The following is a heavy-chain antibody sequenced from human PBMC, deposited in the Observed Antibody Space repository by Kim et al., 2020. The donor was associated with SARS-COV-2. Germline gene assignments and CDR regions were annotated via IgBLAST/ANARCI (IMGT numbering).Heavy chain of an antibody. J-gene: IGHJ4*02. Sequence: SETLSLTCAVYGGSFSGYYWSWIRQPPGKGLEWIGEINHSGSTNYNPSLKSRVTISVDTSKNQFSLKLSSVTAADTAVYYCARRPILYYYDSSGYYYAHKYFDYWGQGTLVTVSS. V-gene: IGHV4-34*01. CDR3: ARRPILYYYDSSGYYYAHKYFDY. CDR2: INHSGST. CDR1: GGSFSGYY. D-gene: IGHD3-22*01.